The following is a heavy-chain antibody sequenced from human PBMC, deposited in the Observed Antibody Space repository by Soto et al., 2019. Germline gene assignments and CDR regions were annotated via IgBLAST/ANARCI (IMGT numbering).Heavy chain of an antibody. Sequence: QVQLVQSGAEVQKPGSSVKVSCKASADTFNSYYLSWFRQAPGQRLEWMGGITPVFGTADYAQSFEDRLTITAADSTSTVYIELSSLRSDDTAVYYCARSLDGTTVTNWFDPLCQGALVTVSS. V-gene: IGHV1-69*01. CDR2: ITPVFGTA. CDR3: ARSLDGTTVTNWFDP. J-gene: IGHJ5*02. D-gene: IGHD4-17*01. CDR1: ADTFNSYY.